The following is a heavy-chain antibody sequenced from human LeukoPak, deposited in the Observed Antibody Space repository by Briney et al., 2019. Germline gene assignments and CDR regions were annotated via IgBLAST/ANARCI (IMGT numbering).Heavy chain of an antibody. CDR1: GFTFSSYS. V-gene: IGHV3-21*04. D-gene: IGHD2-8*01. Sequence: GGSLRLSCAASGFTFSSYSMNWVRQAPGKGLEWVSSVSSSGTYIYYADSLKGRFTISRDNSKNPLYLQMNSLRAEDTAVYYCARDQGRMTPPWPFDYWGQGTLVTVSS. CDR3: ARDQGRMTPPWPFDY. CDR2: VSSSGTYI. J-gene: IGHJ4*02.